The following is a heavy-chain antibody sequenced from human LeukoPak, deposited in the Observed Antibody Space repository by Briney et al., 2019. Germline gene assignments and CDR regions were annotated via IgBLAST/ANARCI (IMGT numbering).Heavy chain of an antibody. CDR2: IYYSGSA. CDR3: ARDKQPGDN. J-gene: IGHJ4*02. V-gene: IGHV4-59*01. CDR1: GGSLSSYY. D-gene: IGHD5-18*01. Sequence: PSETLSLTCTVSGGSLSSYYWSWIRQPPGKGLEWIGYIYYSGSADYNPSLKSRVTMSVDTSKNRFSLKLSSVTAADTAVYYCARDKQPGDNWGQGTLVTVSS.